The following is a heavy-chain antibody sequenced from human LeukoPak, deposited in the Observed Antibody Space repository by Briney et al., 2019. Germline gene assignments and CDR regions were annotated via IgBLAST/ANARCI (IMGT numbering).Heavy chain of an antibody. J-gene: IGHJ4*02. D-gene: IGHD6-13*01. V-gene: IGHV1-18*01. CDR2: ISAYNGLT. CDR3: AIICFPASATWYPDDY. Sequence: GASVKVSCKASGYTFSTSGISWVRQAPGQGLEWMGWISAYNGLTEFAQKFHGRVTMTSDTSTNTAYMELRSLSSDDTAVYYCAIICFPASATWYPDDYWGQGTLVTVSS. CDR1: GYTFSTSG.